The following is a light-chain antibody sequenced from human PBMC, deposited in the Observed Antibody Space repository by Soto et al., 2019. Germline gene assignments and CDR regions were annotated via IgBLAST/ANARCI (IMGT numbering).Light chain of an antibody. Sequence: DIQMTQSPSALSAAGGDRVTITCRASQSISSWLACYQQKPGKAPKLLINKASSLESGAPSRFSGSGSGTEFTLTISSLQPDDFATYYCQHFNSYPWTFGHGTKVDIK. V-gene: IGKV1-5*03. CDR2: KAS. J-gene: IGKJ1*01. CDR3: QHFNSYPWT. CDR1: QSISSW.